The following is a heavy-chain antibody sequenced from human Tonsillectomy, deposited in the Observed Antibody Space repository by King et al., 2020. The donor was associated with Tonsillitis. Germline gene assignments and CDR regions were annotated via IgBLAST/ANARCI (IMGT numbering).Heavy chain of an antibody. D-gene: IGHD1-26*01. CDR3: AKDGSGSSFDY. J-gene: IGHJ4*02. CDR1: GITFSVYG. V-gene: IGHV3-30*18. CDR2: ISHDGSDQ. Sequence: VQLVESGGGVVQPGRSLRLSCAASGITFSVYGMHWVRLAPGKGLEWVAFISHDGSDQGYPDSVKGRFTVSRDDSKNTLYLQMNSLRVDDTAVYFCAKDGSGSSFDYWGQGTLVTASP.